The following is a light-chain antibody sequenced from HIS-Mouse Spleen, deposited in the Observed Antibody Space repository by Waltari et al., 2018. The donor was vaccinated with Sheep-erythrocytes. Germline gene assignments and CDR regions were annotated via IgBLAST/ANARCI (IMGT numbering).Light chain of an antibody. Sequence: QSALTQPRSVSGSPGQSVTISCPGTSSAGGGYNYVSWYQQYPGKAPKLMIYDVSKRPSGVPDRFSGSKSGNTASLTISGLQAEDEADYYCCSYAGSYNHVFATGTKVTVL. CDR3: CSYAGSYNHV. V-gene: IGLV2-11*01. J-gene: IGLJ1*01. CDR2: DVS. CDR1: SSAGGGYNY.